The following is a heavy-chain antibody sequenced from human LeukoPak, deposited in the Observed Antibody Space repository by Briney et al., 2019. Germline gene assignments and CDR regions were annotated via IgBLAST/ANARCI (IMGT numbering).Heavy chain of an antibody. J-gene: IGHJ4*02. CDR1: GFTFSNYY. V-gene: IGHV3-7*01. CDR2: IKPDGSDK. D-gene: IGHD1-26*01. CDR3: ARDREVGATIHDY. Sequence: PGGSLRLSCAASGFTFSNYYMSWVRQAPGQGLEWVANIKPDGSDKSYVDSVKGRFTISRDNAENSMYLHMNSLRVEDTAVYFCARDREVGATIHDYWGQGTLVTVSS.